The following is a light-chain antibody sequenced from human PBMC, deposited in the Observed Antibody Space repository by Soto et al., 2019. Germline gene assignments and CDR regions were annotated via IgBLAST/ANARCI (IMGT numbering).Light chain of an antibody. CDR2: KAS. J-gene: IGKJ1*01. CDR3: QHYNSYSEA. CDR1: QTISSW. V-gene: IGKV1-5*03. Sequence: RQMTQSPSTLSGSVGDRGTITCRASQTISSWLAWYQQKPGKAPKLLIYKASTLKSGVPSRFSGSGSGTEFTLTISSLQPDDFATYYCQHYNSYSEAFGQGTKVDIK.